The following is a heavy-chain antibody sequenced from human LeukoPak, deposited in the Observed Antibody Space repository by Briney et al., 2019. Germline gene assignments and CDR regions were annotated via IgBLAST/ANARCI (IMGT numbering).Heavy chain of an antibody. CDR1: GFTFTSYA. J-gene: IGHJ4*02. V-gene: IGHV3-23*01. CDR3: AKERLGGNYGDYAVDY. D-gene: IGHD4-17*01. CDR2: VSGSGDGT. Sequence: GSLRLFCAASGFTFTSYAMGWVRQAPGKGLEGVSSVSGSGDGTYYADSVKGRFTISRDNSKKTLDLHMDSLRAEDTAVYYCAKERLGGNYGDYAVDYWGQGTMVTVSS.